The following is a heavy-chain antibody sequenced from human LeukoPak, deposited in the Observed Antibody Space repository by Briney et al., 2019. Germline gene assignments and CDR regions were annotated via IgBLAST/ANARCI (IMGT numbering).Heavy chain of an antibody. CDR3: ASIGYCSSTSCAPIP. CDR1: GFTFDDYG. D-gene: IGHD2-2*01. Sequence: GGSLRLPCAASGFTFDDYGMSWVRQAPGKGLEWVPGINWNGGSTGYADSVKGRFTISRDNAKNSLYLQMNSLRAEDTALYHCASIGYCSSTSCAPIPWGQGTLVTVSS. V-gene: IGHV3-20*01. J-gene: IGHJ5*02. CDR2: INWNGGST.